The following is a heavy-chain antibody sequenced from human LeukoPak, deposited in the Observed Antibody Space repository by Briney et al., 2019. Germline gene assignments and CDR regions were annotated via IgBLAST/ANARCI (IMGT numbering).Heavy chain of an antibody. Sequence: GGTLRLSCAASGFTFSSYGMSWVRQAPGKGLEWVSAISGSGGSTYYADSVKGRFTISRDNSKNTLYLQMNSLRAEDTAVYYCAKAKGGYYDSSGYSNAFDIWGQGTMVTVSS. CDR1: GFTFSSYG. CDR3: AKAKGGYYDSSGYSNAFDI. J-gene: IGHJ3*02. D-gene: IGHD3-22*01. V-gene: IGHV3-23*01. CDR2: ISGSGGST.